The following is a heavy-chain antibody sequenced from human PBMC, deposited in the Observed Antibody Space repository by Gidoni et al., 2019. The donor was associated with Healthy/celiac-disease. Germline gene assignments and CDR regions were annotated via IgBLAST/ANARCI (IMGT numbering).Heavy chain of an antibody. Sequence: QVQLQQWGAGLLKPSETLSLTCAVYGGSFSGYYWSWIRQPPGKGLEWIGEINHSGSTNYNPSLKSRVTISVDTSKNQFSLKLSSVTAADTAVYYCARDGYGSGSYRYAYYDYGMDVWGQGTTVTVSS. V-gene: IGHV4-34*01. CDR1: GGSFSGYY. CDR3: ARDGYGSGSYRYAYYDYGMDV. CDR2: INHSGST. J-gene: IGHJ6*02. D-gene: IGHD3-10*01.